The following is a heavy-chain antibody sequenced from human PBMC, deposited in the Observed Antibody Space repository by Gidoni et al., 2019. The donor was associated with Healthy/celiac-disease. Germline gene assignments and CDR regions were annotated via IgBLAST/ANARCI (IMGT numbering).Heavy chain of an antibody. Sequence: QVQLQQSGPGLVKPPQTLSLTCAISGASVSTNSAAWNWIRQSPSRGLELLGRTYYRSKWYNDYAVAVKSLITINPDTSKNQFSLQLNSVTPEDTAVSYCARMYCSSTRCRKIYYYYYGMDVWGQGTTVTVSS. CDR3: ARMYCSSTRCRKIYYYYYGMDV. J-gene: IGHJ6*02. V-gene: IGHV6-1*01. D-gene: IGHD2-2*01. CDR1: GASVSTNSAA. CDR2: TYYRSKWYN.